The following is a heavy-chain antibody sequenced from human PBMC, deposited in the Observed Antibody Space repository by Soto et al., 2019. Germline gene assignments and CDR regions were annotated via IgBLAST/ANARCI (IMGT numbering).Heavy chain of an antibody. D-gene: IGHD1-1*01. CDR2: IGTAGDP. J-gene: IGHJ4*02. Sequence: EVQLVESGGGLVQPGGSLRLSCAASGFTFSSYDMHWVRQATGKGLEWVSAIGTAGDPYYPGSVKGRFTISRENAKNSLYLQMNSLRPEDTALYYCVQAQNWDAGDVSFDSWGQGTRVTVSS. V-gene: IGHV3-13*05. CDR3: VQAQNWDAGDVSFDS. CDR1: GFTFSSYD.